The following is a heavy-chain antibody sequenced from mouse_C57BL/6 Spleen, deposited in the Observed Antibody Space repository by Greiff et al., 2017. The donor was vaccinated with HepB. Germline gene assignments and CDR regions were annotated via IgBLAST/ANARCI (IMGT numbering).Heavy chain of an antibody. CDR3: ARSSLYYYGSSYYYAMDY. CDR2: IYPGDGDT. V-gene: IGHV1-82*01. J-gene: IGHJ4*01. CDR1: GYAFSSSW. Sequence: LVESGPELVKPGASVKISCKASGYAFSSSWMNWVKQRPGKGLEWIGRIYPGDGDTNYNGKFKGKATLTADKSSSTAYMQLSSLTSEDSAVYFCARSSLYYYGSSYYYAMDYWGQGTSVTVSS. D-gene: IGHD1-1*01.